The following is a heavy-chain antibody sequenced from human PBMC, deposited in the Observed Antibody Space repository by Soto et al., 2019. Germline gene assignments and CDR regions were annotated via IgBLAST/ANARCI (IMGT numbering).Heavy chain of an antibody. CDR2: INADVDGN. CDR3: AREVPGVTSFEY. J-gene: IGHJ4*02. D-gene: IGHD3-10*01. Sequence: QVQLVQSGPEMMQPGASVKVSCKASGYASLSYAMHWVRQVHGQVYEWLGWINADVDGNMYSERFQGRVRITRDTSANTVYMELNALTSEDTAVYYCAREVPGVTSFEYWGQGTLVIVSS. V-gene: IGHV1-3*01. CDR1: GYASLSYA.